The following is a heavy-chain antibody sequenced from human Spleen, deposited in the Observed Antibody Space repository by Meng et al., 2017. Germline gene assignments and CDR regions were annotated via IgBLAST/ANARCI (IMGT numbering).Heavy chain of an antibody. CDR1: GGYFSGYY. CDR2: INHSGST. V-gene: IGHV4-34*01. CDR3: ARFSGSGWYV. D-gene: IGHD6-19*01. J-gene: IGHJ4*02. Sequence: VHLPQXGAGLFNPPXPLSLTCAVYGGYFSGYYWSWIRQPPGKGLEWIGEINHSGSTNYNPSLKSRVTISVDTSKNQFSLKLSSVTAADTAVYYCARFSGSGWYVWGQGTLVTVSS.